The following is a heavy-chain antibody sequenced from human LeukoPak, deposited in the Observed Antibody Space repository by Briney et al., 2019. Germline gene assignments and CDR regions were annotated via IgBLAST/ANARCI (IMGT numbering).Heavy chain of an antibody. V-gene: IGHV3-30*18. Sequence: GRSLRLSCAASGFTFSSYGMHWVRQAPGKGLEWVAVISYDGSNKYYADSVKGRFTISRDNSKNTLYLQMNSLRAEGTAVYYCAKTMITFGGVIDKLDYWGQGTLVTVSS. CDR1: GFTFSSYG. J-gene: IGHJ4*02. CDR3: AKTMITFGGVIDKLDY. D-gene: IGHD3-16*02. CDR2: ISYDGSNK.